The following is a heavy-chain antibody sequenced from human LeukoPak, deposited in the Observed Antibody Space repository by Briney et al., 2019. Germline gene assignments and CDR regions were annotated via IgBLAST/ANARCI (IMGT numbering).Heavy chain of an antibody. J-gene: IGHJ3*01. CDR3: ARGRASAFDV. CDR2: TYYTSKWNT. V-gene: IGHV6-1*01. CDR1: GGSVSTSGVA. Sequence: SQTLPLPCAISGGSVSTSGVAWHWVRQSPSRGLEWLGRTYYTSKWNTDYAVSVKSRIVVNPDTSKNQFSLQLNSVTSKDTAVYYCARGRASAFDVWGQGTMVTVSS. D-gene: IGHD6-25*01.